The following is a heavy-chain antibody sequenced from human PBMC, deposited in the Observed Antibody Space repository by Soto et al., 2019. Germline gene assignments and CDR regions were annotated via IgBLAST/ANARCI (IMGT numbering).Heavy chain of an antibody. D-gene: IGHD3-3*01. V-gene: IGHV4-39*01. CDR2: MYYSGST. CDR1: GDSISTSSSYY. CDR3: ARIKIVGILPHYMDV. Sequence: SQTLSLTCTVSGDSISTSSSYYWGWIRQPPGKGLEWIANMYYSGSTYYNPSLKSRVTISLETSKNQFSLKLSSVTAADTAVYYCARIKIVGILPHYMDVWGKGTTVTVSS. J-gene: IGHJ6*03.